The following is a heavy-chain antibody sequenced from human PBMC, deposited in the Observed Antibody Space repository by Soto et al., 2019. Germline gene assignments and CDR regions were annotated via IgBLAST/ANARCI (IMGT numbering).Heavy chain of an antibody. CDR2: ISYGGDNK. J-gene: IGHJ4*02. D-gene: IGHD6-13*01. CDR1: GFIFSDYA. Sequence: QVQLVESGGGVVQPGRSLRLSCAASGFIFSDYAMHWVRQAPGKGLEWVAVISYGGDNKYYADSVRGRFALSRDNLKNTLYLQMNSLNPEDTAVYHCAKARHSTSWYGVEADFWGQGTLVTVSS. CDR3: AKARHSTSWYGVEADF. V-gene: IGHV3-30*09.